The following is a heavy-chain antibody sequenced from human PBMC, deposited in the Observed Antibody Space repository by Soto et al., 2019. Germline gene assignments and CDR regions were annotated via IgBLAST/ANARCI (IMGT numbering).Heavy chain of an antibody. Sequence: RGESLKISCKGSGYSFTSYWIGWVRQMPGKGLEWMGIIYPGDSDTRYSPSFQGRVTISADKSISTAYLQWSSLKASDTAMYYCARGGGMITFGGVIVHDAFDIWGQGTMVTVSS. J-gene: IGHJ3*02. CDR3: ARGGGMITFGGVIVHDAFDI. D-gene: IGHD3-16*02. V-gene: IGHV5-51*01. CDR2: IYPGDSDT. CDR1: GYSFTSYW.